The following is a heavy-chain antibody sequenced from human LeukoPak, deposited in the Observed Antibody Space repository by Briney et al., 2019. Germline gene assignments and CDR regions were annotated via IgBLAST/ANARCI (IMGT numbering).Heavy chain of an antibody. J-gene: IGHJ6*03. CDR2: IKEDGSEI. Sequence: GGSLRLSCAASGFTFSSYSMNWVRQAPGKGLEWVANIKEDGSEIYYVDSLKGRFSISRDNAKNSLYLQMSSLRVEDTGVYYCARTLLWFGEFRDYYMDVWGKGTTVTVSS. V-gene: IGHV3-7*01. D-gene: IGHD3-10*01. CDR3: ARTLLWFGEFRDYYMDV. CDR1: GFTFSSYS.